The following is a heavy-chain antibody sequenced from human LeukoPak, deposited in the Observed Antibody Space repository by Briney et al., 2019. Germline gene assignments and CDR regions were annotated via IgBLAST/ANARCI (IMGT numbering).Heavy chain of an antibody. Sequence: SETLSLTCTVSGGSISSYYWSWIRQTPGKGLEWIAYIHDSGSTYYNPSLKSRVSISIDTSKNQFSLKLNSVTAADTALYYCARVVAAAGNNWFDPWGQGTLVTVSS. CDR3: ARVVAAAGNNWFDP. D-gene: IGHD6-13*01. CDR1: GGSISSYY. J-gene: IGHJ5*02. CDR2: IHDSGST. V-gene: IGHV4-59*12.